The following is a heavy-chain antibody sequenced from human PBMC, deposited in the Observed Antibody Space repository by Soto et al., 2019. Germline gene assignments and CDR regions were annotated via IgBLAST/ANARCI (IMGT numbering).Heavy chain of an antibody. CDR1: GSSISNYY. Sequence: SETLSLTCTVPGSSISNYYWSWIRQPPGKGLQWIGYIFSSGSTNYNPSPKSRVTISVDTSKNQFTLNPSSVTAADTAVYYCARQRRDFDYWGQGSLVTVSS. V-gene: IGHV4-59*08. CDR3: ARQRRDFDY. CDR2: IFSSGST. J-gene: IGHJ4*02.